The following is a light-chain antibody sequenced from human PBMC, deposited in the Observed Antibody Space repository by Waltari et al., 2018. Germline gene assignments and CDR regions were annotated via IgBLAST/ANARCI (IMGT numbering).Light chain of an antibody. CDR2: DNN. CDR3: GTWDSSLSAGV. J-gene: IGLJ3*02. Sequence: QSVLTQPPSVSAAPGQKVTISCSGSSSTIGNNLVSWYQQLPGTAPKLLIHDNNKRPSGIPDRFSGSKSGTSATLGITGLQTGDEADYYCGTWDSSLSAGVFGAGTKLTVL. CDR1: SSTIGNNL. V-gene: IGLV1-51*01.